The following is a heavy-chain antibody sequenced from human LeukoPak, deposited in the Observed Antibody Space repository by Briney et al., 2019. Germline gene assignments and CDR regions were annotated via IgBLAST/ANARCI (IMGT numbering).Heavy chain of an antibody. J-gene: IGHJ3*02. CDR2: ISHIGST. CDR1: GASISGHY. Sequence: SDTLSLTCTVSGASISGHYLTWLRQPPGKGLEWIGYISHIGSTNYNPSLKSRLTISVDTSKNQFSLKLTSVTAADTAVYYCARDRISINALDMWGQGIMVTVSS. D-gene: IGHD1-14*01. CDR3: ARDRISINALDM. V-gene: IGHV4-59*11.